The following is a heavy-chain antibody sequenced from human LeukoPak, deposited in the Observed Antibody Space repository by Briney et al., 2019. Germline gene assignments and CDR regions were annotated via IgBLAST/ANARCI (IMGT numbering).Heavy chain of an antibody. V-gene: IGHV3-30*02. J-gene: IGHJ4*02. CDR2: IRYDGSNK. CDR3: AKGDYAPDIVVVPAAPDY. Sequence: PGGSLSLSCAVSGFTFSSYSMNWVRQAPGKGLEWVAFIRYDGSNKYYADSVKGRFTISRDNSKNTLYLQMNSLRAEDTAVYYCAKGDYAPDIVVVPAAPDYWGQGTLVTVSS. CDR1: GFTFSSYS. D-gene: IGHD2-2*01.